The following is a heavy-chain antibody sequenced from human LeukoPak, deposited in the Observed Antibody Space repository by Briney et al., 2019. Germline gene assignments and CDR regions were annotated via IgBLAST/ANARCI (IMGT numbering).Heavy chain of an antibody. CDR1: GYPFSTFA. J-gene: IGHJ4*02. V-gene: IGHV3-23*01. Sequence: GGPQTLSCDASGYPFSTFAMIWVRQPPGKGLEWVSSIFPSGGEIHYADSVRGRFTISRDNSKSTLSLQMNSLRAEDTAIYYCATYRQVLLPFESWGQGTLVTVSS. D-gene: IGHD2-8*02. CDR2: IFPSGGEI. CDR3: ATYRQVLLPFES.